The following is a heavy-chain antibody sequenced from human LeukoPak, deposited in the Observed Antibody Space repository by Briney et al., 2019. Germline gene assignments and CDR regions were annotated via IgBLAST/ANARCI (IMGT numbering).Heavy chain of an antibody. J-gene: IGHJ3*02. V-gene: IGHV4-61*02. Sequence: SQTLSLTCTVSGGSISSGSYYWSWIRQPAGKGLEWIGRIYTSGSTNYNPSLKSRVTISVDTSKNQFSLKLSSVTAADTAVYYCARDPEFPFYAFDIWGQGTMVTVSS. CDR1: GGSISSGSYY. D-gene: IGHD2/OR15-2a*01. CDR3: ARDPEFPFYAFDI. CDR2: IYTSGST.